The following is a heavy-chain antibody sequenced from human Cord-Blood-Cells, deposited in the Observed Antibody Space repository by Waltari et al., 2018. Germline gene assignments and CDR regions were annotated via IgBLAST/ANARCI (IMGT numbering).Heavy chain of an antibody. CDR2: ISYDGSNK. CDR1: GFTSSIYA. J-gene: IGHJ4*02. D-gene: IGHD6-13*01. CDR3: ANSGYSSSWPFDY. Sequence: QVQLVESGGGVVQPGRSLRLSCAASGFTSSIYAMHWVRQAPGKGLEWVAVISYDGSNKYYADSVKGRFTISRDNSKNTLYLQMNSLRAEDTAVYYCANSGYSSSWPFDYWGQGTLVTVSS. V-gene: IGHV3-30-3*01.